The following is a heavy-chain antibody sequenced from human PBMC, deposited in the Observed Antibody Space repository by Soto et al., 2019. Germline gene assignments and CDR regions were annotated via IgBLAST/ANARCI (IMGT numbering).Heavy chain of an antibody. V-gene: IGHV4-31*03. D-gene: IGHD6-13*01. J-gene: IGHJ3*02. CDR1: GGSISSGGYY. Sequence: QVQLQESGPGLVKPSQTLSLTCTVSGGSISSGGYYWSWIRQHPGKGLEWIGYIYYSGSTYYNPSLKSRVTISVDTSKHQFPLKLSSVTAADTAVYYCARDKGQQLVDDAFDIWGQGTMVTVAS. CDR3: ARDKGQQLVDDAFDI. CDR2: IYYSGST.